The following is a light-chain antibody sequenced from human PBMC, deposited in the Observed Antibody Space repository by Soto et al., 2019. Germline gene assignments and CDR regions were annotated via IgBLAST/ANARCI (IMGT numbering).Light chain of an antibody. CDR1: SSDVGGYNY. CDR2: DVS. J-gene: IGLJ2*01. V-gene: IGLV2-14*01. CDR3: SSYTSSSTLVV. Sequence: QSALTQPASVSGSPGQSITISCTGTSSDVGGYNYVSWYQPHPGKAPELMIYDVSNRPSGVSNRFSGSKSGNTASLTISGLQAEDAADYYCSSYTSSSTLVVFGGGTKLTVL.